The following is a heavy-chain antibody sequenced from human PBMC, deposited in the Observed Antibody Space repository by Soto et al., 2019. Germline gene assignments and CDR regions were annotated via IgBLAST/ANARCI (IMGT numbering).Heavy chain of an antibody. Sequence: GGSLRLSCAAPGFTFSSYGMHWVRQAPGKGLEWVAVISYDGSNKYYADSVKGRFTISRDNSKNTLYLQMNSLRAEDTAVYYCARPWDTAMVSTWNYWGQGTLVTVSS. CDR1: GFTFSSYG. V-gene: IGHV3-30*03. CDR2: ISYDGSNK. D-gene: IGHD5-18*01. CDR3: ARPWDTAMVSTWNY. J-gene: IGHJ4*02.